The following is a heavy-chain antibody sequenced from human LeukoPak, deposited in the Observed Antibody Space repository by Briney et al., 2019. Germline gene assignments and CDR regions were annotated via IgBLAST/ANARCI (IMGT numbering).Heavy chain of an antibody. D-gene: IGHD2-15*01. Sequence: PGGSLRLSCAASGFTFSNYSMNWVRQAPGKGLEWVSSISSSYIYYADSVKGRFTISRDNAKNSLYLQMNSLRAEDTAVYYCARDPGLLIYDYWGQGTLVTVSS. V-gene: IGHV3-21*01. J-gene: IGHJ4*02. CDR2: ISSSYI. CDR3: ARDPGLLIYDY. CDR1: GFTFSNYS.